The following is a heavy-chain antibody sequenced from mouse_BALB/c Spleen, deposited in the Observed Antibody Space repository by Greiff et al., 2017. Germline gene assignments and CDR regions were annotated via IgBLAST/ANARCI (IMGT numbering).Heavy chain of an antibody. CDR3: ASGGYGNYDYAMDY. CDR2: IWAGGST. CDR1: GFSLTSYG. Sequence: QVQLKESGPGLVAPSQSLSITCTVSGFSLTSYGVHWVRQPPGKGLEWLGVIWAGGSTNYNSALMSRLSISKDNSKSQVFLKMNSLQTDDTAMYYCASGGYGNYDYAMDYWGQGTSVTVSS. D-gene: IGHD2-10*02. V-gene: IGHV2-9*02. J-gene: IGHJ4*01.